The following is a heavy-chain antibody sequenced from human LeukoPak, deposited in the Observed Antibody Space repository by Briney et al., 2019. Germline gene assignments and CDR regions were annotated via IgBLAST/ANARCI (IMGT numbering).Heavy chain of an antibody. V-gene: IGHV1-46*01. CDR2: INPSGGST. D-gene: IGHD6-19*01. Sequence: ASVKVSCKASGYTFTSYYMHWVRQAPGQGLEWMGIINPSGGSTSYAQKFQGRVTMTTDTSTSTAYMELRSLRSDDTAVYYCARPRYVSGWPPDFDYWGQGTLVTVSS. CDR3: ARPRYVSGWPPDFDY. CDR1: GYTFTSYY. J-gene: IGHJ4*02.